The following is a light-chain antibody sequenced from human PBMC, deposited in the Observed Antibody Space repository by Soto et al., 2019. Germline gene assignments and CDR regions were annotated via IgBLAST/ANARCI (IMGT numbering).Light chain of an antibody. CDR1: QSVSSSY. CDR3: QQYGSSPRT. Sequence: EIGLTQSPGTLSLSPGERATLSCRASQSVSSSYLAWYQQKPGQAPRLLIYGASSSATGSPDRFSGSGSGTDFTLTISRREPEDLAVYYCQQYGSSPRTFGQGTKVEIK. CDR2: GAS. V-gene: IGKV3-20*01. J-gene: IGKJ1*01.